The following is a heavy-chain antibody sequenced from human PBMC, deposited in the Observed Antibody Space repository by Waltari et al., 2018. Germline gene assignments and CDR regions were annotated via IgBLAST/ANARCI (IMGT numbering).Heavy chain of an antibody. CDR2: IDWDDDK. J-gene: IGHJ4*02. V-gene: IGHV2-70*01. CDR3: ARMDMVRGVIIDY. CDR1: GFSLSTSGMC. Sequence: QVTLRVSGPALVKPTQTLTLTCTFSGFSLSTSGMCVSWIRQPPRKALEWLALIDWDDDKYYSTSLKIRLTISKDTSKNQVDLTMTNMDPVDTDTYYCARMDMVRGVIIDYWGQGTLVTVSS. D-gene: IGHD3-10*01.